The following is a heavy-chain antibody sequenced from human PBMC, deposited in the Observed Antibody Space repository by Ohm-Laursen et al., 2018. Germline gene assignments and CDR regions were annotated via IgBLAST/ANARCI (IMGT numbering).Heavy chain of an antibody. V-gene: IGHV4-34*01. J-gene: IGHJ3*02. CDR3: ARRGHAFDI. Sequence: SETLSLTCAVYGGSFSGYDWSWIRQPPGKGMEWIGEINHIGRTNYNPSLKSRVTISVDTSKNQVSLKLTSVTAADTAVYCCARRGHAFDIWGQGTMVTVSS. CDR1: GGSFSGYD. CDR2: INHIGRT.